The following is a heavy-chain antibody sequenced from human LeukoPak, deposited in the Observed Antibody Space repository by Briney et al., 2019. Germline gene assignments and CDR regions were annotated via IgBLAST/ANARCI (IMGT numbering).Heavy chain of an antibody. CDR2: IKSKTDGGTT. Sequence: GGSLRLSCAASGFTFSNAWMSWVRQAPGKGLEWVGRIKSKTDGGTTDYAAPVKGRFTISRDDSKNTLYLQMNSLKTEDTAVYYCAKDLWSLTGRYFDYWGQGTLVTVSS. CDR3: AKDLWSLTGRYFDY. J-gene: IGHJ4*02. D-gene: IGHD3-9*01. V-gene: IGHV3-15*01. CDR1: GFTFSNAW.